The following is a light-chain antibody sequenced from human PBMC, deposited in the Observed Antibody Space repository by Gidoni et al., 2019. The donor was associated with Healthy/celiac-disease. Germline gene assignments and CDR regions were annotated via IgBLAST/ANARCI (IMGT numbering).Light chain of an antibody. Sequence: QSALTQPASVSGTPGQSITISCTGTSSDVGSYNLVSWYQQHPGKAPNLMIYEGSQRPSGVSKRFSGSKSGNTASLTISGLQAEDEADYYCCSYAGSSTPNWVFGGGTKLTV. CDR1: SSDVGSYNL. CDR3: CSYAGSSTPNWV. CDR2: EGS. V-gene: IGLV2-23*01. J-gene: IGLJ3*02.